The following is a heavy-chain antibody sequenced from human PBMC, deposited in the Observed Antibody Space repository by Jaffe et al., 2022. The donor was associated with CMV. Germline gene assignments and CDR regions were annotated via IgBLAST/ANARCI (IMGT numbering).Heavy chain of an antibody. J-gene: IGHJ4*02. D-gene: IGHD3-16*01. Sequence: QVQLVESGGGVVQPGRSLRLSCAASGFTFSSYGMHWVRQAPGKGLEWVAVISYDGSNKYYADSVKGRFTISRDNSKNTLYLQMNSLRAEDTAVYYCAKSSHEGGATPAFDYWGQGTLVTVSS. CDR3: AKSSHEGGATPAFDY. CDR1: GFTFSSYG. V-gene: IGHV3-30*18. CDR2: ISYDGSNK.